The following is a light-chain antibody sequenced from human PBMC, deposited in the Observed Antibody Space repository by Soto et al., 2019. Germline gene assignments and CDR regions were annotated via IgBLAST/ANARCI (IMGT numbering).Light chain of an antibody. Sequence: EIVFTQSPGTLSLSPGERATLSCRASQSVSIGDLAWYQQKPAQAPRLLIYGTSDRATGIPDRFSGSGSGTDFTLTISRXEPEDFAVYYCQQYGSSPRTFGQGTKVDIK. CDR1: QSVSIGD. CDR2: GTS. J-gene: IGKJ1*01. V-gene: IGKV3-20*01. CDR3: QQYGSSPRT.